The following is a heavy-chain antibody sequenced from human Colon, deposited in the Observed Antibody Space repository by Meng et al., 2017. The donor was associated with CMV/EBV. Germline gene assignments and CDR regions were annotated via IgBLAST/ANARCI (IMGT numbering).Heavy chain of an antibody. CDR3: AREYRRSFDS. J-gene: IGHJ4*02. CDR2: ISSHSSTI. Sequence: GESLKISCETSGFTFSSSGMAWVRQAPGKGLEWLAYISSHSSTIYYADTFKGRFTISREDAQKSLFLQMNSLTVGDTAVYYCAREYRRSFDSWGQGTLVTVSS. V-gene: IGHV3-48*04. CDR1: GFTFSSSG. D-gene: IGHD3-16*02.